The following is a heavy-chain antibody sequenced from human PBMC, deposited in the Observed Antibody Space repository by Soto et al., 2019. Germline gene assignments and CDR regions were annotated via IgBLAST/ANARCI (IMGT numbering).Heavy chain of an antibody. V-gene: IGHV4-34*01. CDR3: ARGRVMITFGGVIGYYYYYGMDV. CDR2: IKHSGST. D-gene: IGHD3-16*02. CDR1: GGSFSGYY. J-gene: IGHJ6*02. Sequence: QVQLQQWGAGLLKPSETLSLTCAVYGGSFSGYYWSWIRQPPGKGLEWIGEIKHSGSTNYNPSLKSRVTISVDTSKNQFSLKLSSVTAADTAVYYCARGRVMITFGGVIGYYYYYGMDVWGQGTTVTVSS.